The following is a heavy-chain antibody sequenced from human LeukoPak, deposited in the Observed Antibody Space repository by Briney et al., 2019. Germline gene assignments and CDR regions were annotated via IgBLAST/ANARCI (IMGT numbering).Heavy chain of an antibody. CDR1: GYTFSDNH. CDR3: ARELGRNAFDV. CDR2: ISPKSGGT. Sequence: GASVKVSFKASGYTFSDNHMYWIRQAPGQGLECMGWISPKSGGTNYAQKFQGRITMTGDTSISTGYMELTSLRSDDTAVYYCARELGRNAFDVWGQRTMVTVSS. J-gene: IGHJ3*01. D-gene: IGHD7-27*01. V-gene: IGHV1-2*02.